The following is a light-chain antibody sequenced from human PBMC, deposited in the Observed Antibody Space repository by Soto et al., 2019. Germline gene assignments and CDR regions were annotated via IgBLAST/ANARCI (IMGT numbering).Light chain of an antibody. Sequence: EIVLTQSPGTLSLSPGERATLSCSASQTISSSYLAWYHQKPGQAPRLLIYAASTRATGIPDRFSGSGSGTGFTLTINSLEPEDFAVYFCQQFGGSPLFTFGPGTKVDIK. CDR1: QTISSSY. CDR3: QQFGGSPLFT. V-gene: IGKV3-20*01. J-gene: IGKJ3*01. CDR2: AAS.